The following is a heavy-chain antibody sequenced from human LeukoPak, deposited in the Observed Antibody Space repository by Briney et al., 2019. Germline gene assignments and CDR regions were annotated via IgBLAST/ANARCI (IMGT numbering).Heavy chain of an antibody. Sequence: ASVKVSCKASGYTYTTDGISWVRQAPGQGLEWMGWIDTYSGKTNYAQKFQGRVTMTSDTSTSTAYMELRSPRSDDTAVYYCARDRGIAEADSFDPWGQGTLATVSS. D-gene: IGHD6-13*01. CDR2: IDTYSGKT. J-gene: IGHJ5*02. V-gene: IGHV1-18*01. CDR3: ARDRGIAEADSFDP. CDR1: GYTYTTDG.